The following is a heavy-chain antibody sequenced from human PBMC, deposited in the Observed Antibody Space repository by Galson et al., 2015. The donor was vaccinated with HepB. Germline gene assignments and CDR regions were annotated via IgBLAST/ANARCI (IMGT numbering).Heavy chain of an antibody. D-gene: IGHD6-19*01. CDR3: AKDPYLYSALAGTMAGFDY. CDR2: ISYDGSNK. V-gene: IGHV3-30*18. J-gene: IGHJ4*02. CDR1: GFTFSNYG. Sequence: SLRLSCAASGFTFSNYGMHWVRQAPGKGLEWVAVISYDGSNKYYADSVKGRFTISRDNSKNTLYLQMNSLRAEYTALYYCAKDPYLYSALAGTMAGFDYWGPGTLVTVSS.